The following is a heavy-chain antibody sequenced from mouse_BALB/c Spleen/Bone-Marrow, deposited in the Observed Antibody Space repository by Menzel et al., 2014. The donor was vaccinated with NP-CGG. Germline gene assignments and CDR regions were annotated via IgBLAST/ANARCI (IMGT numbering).Heavy chain of an antibody. CDR1: GFDFSRYW. Sequence: EVKVVESGGGLVQPGGSLKLSCAASGFDFSRYWMSWVRQAPGKGLEWIGEINPDSNTINYTPSLKDKFIISRDNAKNTLYLQMSKVRSEDTALYYCARLGYYGSFAYWGQGTLVTGSA. D-gene: IGHD1-2*01. CDR2: INPDSNTI. J-gene: IGHJ3*01. CDR3: ARLGYYGSFAY. V-gene: IGHV4-1*02.